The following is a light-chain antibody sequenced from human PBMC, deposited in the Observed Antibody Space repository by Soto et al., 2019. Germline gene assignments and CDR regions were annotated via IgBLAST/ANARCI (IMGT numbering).Light chain of an antibody. CDR2: EVN. Sequence: QSALTQPPSASGSPGQSVTISCTGTSSDVGAYDYVCWYQQQPGKAPKLMIYEVNKRPSGVPDRFSGSKSGNTASLTVSGLQAGDEADYYCSSFAANANVVFGGGTKLTVL. V-gene: IGLV2-8*01. J-gene: IGLJ3*02. CDR1: SSDVGAYDY. CDR3: SSFAANANVV.